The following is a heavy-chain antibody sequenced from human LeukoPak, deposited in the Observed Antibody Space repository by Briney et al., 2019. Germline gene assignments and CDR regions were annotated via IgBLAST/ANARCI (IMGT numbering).Heavy chain of an antibody. CDR2: ISTSGGTR. J-gene: IGHJ3*02. CDR1: GFTFSSYT. D-gene: IGHD2-15*01. Sequence: GGSLRLSCAASGFTFSSYTMNWVRQAAGKGLEWVSYISTSGGTRFYADSVKGRFTISRDNAENSLYLQMNSLRAEDTAVYFCARFEHCSGGSCQLNAFDIWGQGTMDTVSS. CDR3: ARFEHCSGGSCQLNAFDI. V-gene: IGHV3-48*01.